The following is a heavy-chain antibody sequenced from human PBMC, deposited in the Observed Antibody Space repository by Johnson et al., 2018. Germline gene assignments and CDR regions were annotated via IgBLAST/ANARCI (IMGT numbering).Heavy chain of an antibody. V-gene: IGHV3-30*18. Sequence: VQLVESGGGVVQSGRSLRLSCAASGFTFSSYGMHWVRQAPGKGLEWVAVISYDGSNKYYADSVKGRFTISRDNSKNTVYLQMNSLRAEDTAVYFCAKKEYGPTEYFPHLGQRTLVTFSS. CDR1: GFTFSSYG. D-gene: IGHD2/OR15-2a*01. CDR3: AKKEYGPTEYFPH. J-gene: IGHJ1*01. CDR2: ISYDGSNK.